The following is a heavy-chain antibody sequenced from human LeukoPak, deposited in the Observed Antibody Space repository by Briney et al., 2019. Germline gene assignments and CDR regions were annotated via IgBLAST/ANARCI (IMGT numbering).Heavy chain of an antibody. CDR3: AKCQMFYDSSLDF. CDR1: GFTFSSYA. D-gene: IGHD3-22*01. J-gene: IGHJ4*02. Sequence: GGSLRLSCAASGFTFSSYAMTWVRQAPGKGLEWVSAISDSGVGTYYADSVQGRFTISRDNSKNTLHLHMNSLRAEDTAVYYCAKCQMFYDSSLDFWGQGSLVTVSS. V-gene: IGHV3-23*01. CDR2: ISDSGVGT.